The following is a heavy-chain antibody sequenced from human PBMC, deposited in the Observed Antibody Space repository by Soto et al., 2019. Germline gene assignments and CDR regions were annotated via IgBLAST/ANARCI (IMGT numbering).Heavy chain of an antibody. V-gene: IGHV1-69*13. CDR1: GGTFSSYA. D-gene: IGHD3-22*01. CDR2: IIPIFGTA. Sequence: SVKVSCKASGGTFSSYAISWVRQAPGQGLEWMGGIIPIFGTANYAQKFQGRVTITADESTSTAHMELSSLRSEDTAVYYCASSITLIVVVPGYWGQGTLVTVSS. J-gene: IGHJ4*02. CDR3: ASSITLIVVVPGY.